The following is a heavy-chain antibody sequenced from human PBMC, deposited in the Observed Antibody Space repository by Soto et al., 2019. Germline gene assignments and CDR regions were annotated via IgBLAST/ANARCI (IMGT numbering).Heavy chain of an antibody. CDR2: IYPGDSDT. CDR1: GYSFTSYW. D-gene: IGHD3-22*01. Sequence: GESLKISCKGSGYSFTSYWIGWVRQMPGKGLEWMGIIYPGDSDTRYSPSFQGQVTISADKSISTAYLQWSSLKASDTAMYYCARQGAGVAYYYDSSGSPPGYWGQGTLVTVSS. CDR3: ARQGAGVAYYYDSSGSPPGY. V-gene: IGHV5-51*01. J-gene: IGHJ4*02.